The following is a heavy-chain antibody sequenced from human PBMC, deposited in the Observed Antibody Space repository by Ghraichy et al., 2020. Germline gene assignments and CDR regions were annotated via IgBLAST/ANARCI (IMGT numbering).Heavy chain of an antibody. CDR3: AREYCSSISCYYDAFDI. CDR2: IYSSGST. Sequence: SQTLSLTCTVSGGSISSYFWSWIRQPPGKGLEWIGYIYSSGSTNYNPSLKSRVTLSVDTSKNQLSLKLSPVTAADTAVYYCAREYCSSISCYYDAFDIWGQGTMVTVSS. CDR1: GGSISSYF. D-gene: IGHD2-2*01. V-gene: IGHV4-59*01. J-gene: IGHJ3*02.